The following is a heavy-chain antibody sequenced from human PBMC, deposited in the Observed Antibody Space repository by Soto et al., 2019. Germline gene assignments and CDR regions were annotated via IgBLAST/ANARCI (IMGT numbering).Heavy chain of an antibody. D-gene: IGHD6-6*01. CDR3: ARVGVRGRSSSYQYMDV. CDR1: SGSINNFY. Sequence: QVQLQESGPGLVQPSETLSLTCTVSSGSINNFYWSWIRQPPGKGLEWIGYIYYSGSTNYNPSLKSRVTISVDTSKNQFSLWLSSVTAADTAVYFCARVGVRGRSSSYQYMDVWGKGTTVTVSS. CDR2: IYYSGST. J-gene: IGHJ6*03. V-gene: IGHV4-59*01.